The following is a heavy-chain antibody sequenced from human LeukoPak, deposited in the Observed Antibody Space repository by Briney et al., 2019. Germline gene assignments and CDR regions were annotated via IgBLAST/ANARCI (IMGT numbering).Heavy chain of an antibody. CDR2: IIPIFGTA. CDR1: GGTFSSYA. V-gene: IGHV1-69*13. D-gene: IGHD3-3*01. Sequence: SVKVSCKASGGTFSSYAISWVRQAPGQGLDWMGGIIPIFGTANYAQNSQGRGTITADESTSTAYMELSSLRSEDTAVYYCARDRDFWSGYYDFDYWGQGTLVTVSS. CDR3: ARDRDFWSGYYDFDY. J-gene: IGHJ4*02.